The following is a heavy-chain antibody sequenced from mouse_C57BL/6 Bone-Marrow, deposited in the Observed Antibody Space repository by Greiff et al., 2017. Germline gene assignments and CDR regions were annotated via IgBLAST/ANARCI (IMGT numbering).Heavy chain of an antibody. CDR1: GFSLTGYG. Sequence: VKLVESGPGLVAPSQSLSITCTVSGFSLTGYGVDWVRQSPGKGLEWLGVIWGVGSTNYNSALNSRLSISTDNSKIQVFLKMNSLQTDDTAMYCCASSYYSSCLFDYWGQGTPVTVSS. CDR3: ASSYYSSCLFDY. J-gene: IGHJ4*01. D-gene: IGHD1-1*01. CDR2: IWGVGST. V-gene: IGHV2-6*01.